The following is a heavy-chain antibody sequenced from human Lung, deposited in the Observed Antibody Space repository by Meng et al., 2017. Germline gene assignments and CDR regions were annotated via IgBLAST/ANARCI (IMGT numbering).Heavy chain of an antibody. Sequence: QVQRQEWGGGLLRPSENLSLTCAVYGGAISGSYWSWIRQSSAKGLEWIGKINHGGSTNYNPSLESRVTISVDTPKNQFSLRLTSMTVADTAVYYCARERHSTIIRGVIDFWGQGALVTVSS. CDR1: GGAISGSY. V-gene: IGHV4-34*01. D-gene: IGHD3-10*01. CDR3: ARERHSTIIRGVIDF. CDR2: INHGGST. J-gene: IGHJ4*02.